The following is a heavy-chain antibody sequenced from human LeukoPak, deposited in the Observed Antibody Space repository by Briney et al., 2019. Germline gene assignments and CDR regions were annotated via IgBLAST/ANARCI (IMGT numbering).Heavy chain of an antibody. J-gene: IGHJ2*01. CDR3: ASVGVVAATPYWYFDL. CDR1: GFTVSSNY. D-gene: IGHD2-15*01. V-gene: IGHV3-66*01. Sequence: GGSLRLSCAASGFTVSSNYMTWVRQAPGKGLEWVSVIYSGGRTYYTDSVKGRLTVSRDISKNTLYLQMNSLRAEDTAVYYCASVGVVAATPYWYFDLWGRGTLVTVSS. CDR2: IYSGGRT.